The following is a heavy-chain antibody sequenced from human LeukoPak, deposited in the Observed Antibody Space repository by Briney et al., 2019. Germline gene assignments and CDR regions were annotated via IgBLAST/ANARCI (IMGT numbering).Heavy chain of an antibody. CDR3: ARLVTTMVRGGWNDY. Sequence: ASVKVSCKASGYTFTSYGISWVRQAPGQGLEWMGWISAYKGNTNYAQKLQGRVTMTTDTSTSTAYMELRSLRSDDTAVYYCARLVTTMVRGGWNDYWGQGTLVTVSS. V-gene: IGHV1-18*01. D-gene: IGHD3-10*01. J-gene: IGHJ4*02. CDR1: GYTFTSYG. CDR2: ISAYKGNT.